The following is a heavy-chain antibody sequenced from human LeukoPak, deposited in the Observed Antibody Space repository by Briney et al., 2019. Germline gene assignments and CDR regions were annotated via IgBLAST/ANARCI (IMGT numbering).Heavy chain of an antibody. Sequence: ASVKVSCTASGYTFTSYAMHWVRQAPGQRLEWMGWINAGNGNTKYSQKFQGRVTITRDTSASTAYMELSSLRSEDTAVYYCARSGSLYRPYNWFDPWGQGTLVTVSS. V-gene: IGHV1-3*01. D-gene: IGHD3-10*01. CDR1: GYTFTSYA. CDR2: INAGNGNT. CDR3: ARSGSLYRPYNWFDP. J-gene: IGHJ5*02.